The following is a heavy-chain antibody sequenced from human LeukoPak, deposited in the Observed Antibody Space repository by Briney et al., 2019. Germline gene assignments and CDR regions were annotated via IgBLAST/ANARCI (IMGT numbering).Heavy chain of an antibody. J-gene: IGHJ6*02. CDR1: GFTFSDYT. CDR2: IYIDGTAT. CDR3: GRGYSYGLDV. Sequence: AGGSLRLSCAASGFTFSDYTMHWVRQAPGKGLVWISRIYIDGTATNYADSVKGRFTISRDNAKNTLYVQMNSLRVEDTAVYYCGRGYSYGLDVWGRGTTVTVSS. V-gene: IGHV3-74*01.